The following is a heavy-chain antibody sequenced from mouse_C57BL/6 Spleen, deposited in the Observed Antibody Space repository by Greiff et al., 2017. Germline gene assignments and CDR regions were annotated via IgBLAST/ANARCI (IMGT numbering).Heavy chain of an antibody. J-gene: IGHJ1*03. V-gene: IGHV1-64*01. CDR1: GYTFTSYW. D-gene: IGHD1-1*01. CDR2: IHPNSGST. Sequence: VQLQQPGAELVKPGASVKLSCKASGYTFTSYWMHWVKQRPGQGLEWIGMIHPNSGSTNYNEKFTSKATLTVDKSASTAYMQLSSLTSEDSAVYYCARSTVVATGYFDVWGTETPVTVSS. CDR3: ARSTVVATGYFDV.